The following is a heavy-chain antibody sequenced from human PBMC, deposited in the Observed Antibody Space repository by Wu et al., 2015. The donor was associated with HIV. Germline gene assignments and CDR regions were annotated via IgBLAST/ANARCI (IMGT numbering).Heavy chain of an antibody. J-gene: IGHJ3*02. Sequence: QVQLQQWGAGLLKPSETLSLTCAVYGGSFSGYYWSWIRQPPGKGLEWIGEINHSGSTNYNPSLKSRVTISVDTSKNQFSLKLSSVTAADTAVYYCARVIVGATTALNAFDIWGQGTMVTVSS. CDR2: INHSGST. CDR3: ARVIVGATTALNAFDI. CDR1: GGSFSGYY. V-gene: IGHV4-34*01. D-gene: IGHD1-26*01.